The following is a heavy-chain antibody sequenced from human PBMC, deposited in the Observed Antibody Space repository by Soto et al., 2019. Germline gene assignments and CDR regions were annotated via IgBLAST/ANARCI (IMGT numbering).Heavy chain of an antibody. D-gene: IGHD3-10*01. CDR1: GYSFSTYW. CDR2: IHPGDSQT. V-gene: IGHV5-51*01. J-gene: IGHJ5*02. Sequence: PGQSLKISCRVSGYSFSTYWNGWLRLMSGKGLEWVGIIHPGDSQTRYSRSFQGRVTISADRSINTAYLQWSSLKASDTAMYYCARTMGRYPNCFVPCGKRTLLTVSS. CDR3: ARTMGRYPNCFVP.